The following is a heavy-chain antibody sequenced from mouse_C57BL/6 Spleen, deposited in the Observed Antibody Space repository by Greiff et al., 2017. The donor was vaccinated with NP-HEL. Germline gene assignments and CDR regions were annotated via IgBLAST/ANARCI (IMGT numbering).Heavy chain of an antibody. CDR2: IYPGDGDT. D-gene: IGHD2-4*01. J-gene: IGHJ3*01. CDR1: GYAFSSSW. V-gene: IGHV1-82*01. CDR3: ARDDSSWFAY. Sequence: QVQLQQSGPELVKPGASVKISCKASGYAFSSSWMNWVKQRPGKGLEWVGRIYPGDGDTNYNGKFKGKATLTADKSSSTAYMQLSSLTSEDSAVYFCARDDSSWFAYWGQGTLVTVSA.